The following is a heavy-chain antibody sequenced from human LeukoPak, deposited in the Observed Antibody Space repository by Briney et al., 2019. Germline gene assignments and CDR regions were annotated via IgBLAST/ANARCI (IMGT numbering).Heavy chain of an antibody. J-gene: IGHJ5*02. CDR2: ISSSSRYV. V-gene: IGHV3-21*05. CDR3: ARGGYCSGGSCSQNWFDP. Sequence: GGALRLSCAASGVTFSSYEMYWVREAPGKGLGWVLYISSSSRYVYYADSVRGGFTISRDNAKNTLYLQKDSVRAEDTAVYYCARGGYCSGGSCSQNWFDPWGQRTLVTVPS. D-gene: IGHD2-15*01. CDR1: GVTFSSYE.